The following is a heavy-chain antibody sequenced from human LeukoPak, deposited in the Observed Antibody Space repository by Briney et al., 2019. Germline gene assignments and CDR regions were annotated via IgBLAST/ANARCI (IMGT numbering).Heavy chain of an antibody. D-gene: IGHD6-13*01. CDR1: GGSISNYY. CDR2: IYYSGTT. Sequence: PSETLSLTCTVSGGSISNYYWNWIRQPPGKGLEWIGYIYYSGTTNYNPSLKSRVTMSVDTSKNQFSLKLSSVTAADTAVYYCARDWGAAGGWFDPWGQGTLVTVSS. V-gene: IGHV4-59*12. J-gene: IGHJ5*02. CDR3: ARDWGAAGGWFDP.